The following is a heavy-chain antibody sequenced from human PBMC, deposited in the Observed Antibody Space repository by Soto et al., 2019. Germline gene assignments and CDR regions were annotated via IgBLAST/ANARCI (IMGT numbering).Heavy chain of an antibody. J-gene: IGHJ2*01. D-gene: IGHD3-9*01. CDR1: GGSLSGYY. Sequence: QVQLQQWGAGPLRPLETLSLTSGVSGGSLSGYYWAGIPQSPGKGLAWIGELNDRGSINYNPSLKSRVSISVDTSKNHYSLNLRSVTAADTAVYYCARESHDILTGPPWVWYFDLWGRGTLVTVSS. V-gene: IGHV4-34*01. CDR2: LNDRGSI. CDR3: ARESHDILTGPPWVWYFDL.